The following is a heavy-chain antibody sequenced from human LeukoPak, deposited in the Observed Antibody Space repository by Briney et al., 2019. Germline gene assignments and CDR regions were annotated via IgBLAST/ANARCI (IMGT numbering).Heavy chain of an antibody. D-gene: IGHD2-8*01. CDR2: INPNSGGT. J-gene: IGHJ4*02. CDR3: ARVNYCTKGVCHNFDY. V-gene: IGHV1-2*02. Sequence: ASVKVSCKASGYTFTGHYMHWVRQAPGQGLEWMGWINPNSGGTKYAQRFQGRVTITRDTPISTAYMELRGLRSDDTAVFYCARVNYCTKGVCHNFDYWGQGTLVTVSS. CDR1: GYTFTGHY.